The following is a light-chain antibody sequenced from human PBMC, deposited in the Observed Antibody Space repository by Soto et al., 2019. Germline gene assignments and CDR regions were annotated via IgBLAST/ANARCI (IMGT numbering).Light chain of an antibody. V-gene: IGKV3-20*01. CDR3: QQYGSSLLT. Sequence: ETVLTQSPGTLSLSPGERVTLSCRASQSVSSNYLAWYQQKPGQAPRLLIYGASSRATGIPDRFSGSGSGTDFTLTISRLEPEDFAVYYCQQYGSSLLTFGGGTKVEIK. CDR2: GAS. CDR1: QSVSSNY. J-gene: IGKJ4*01.